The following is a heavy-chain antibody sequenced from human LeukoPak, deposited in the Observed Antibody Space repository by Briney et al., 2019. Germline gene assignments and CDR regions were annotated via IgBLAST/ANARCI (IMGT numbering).Heavy chain of an antibody. D-gene: IGHD6-19*01. CDR1: GGTFSDYY. V-gene: IGHV4-34*01. CDR2: INHSGSA. CDR3: ARGEGTLAGRRWPYQYYYYTDV. J-gene: IGHJ6*03. Sequence: SETLSLTCVVYGGTFSDYYWSWVRQPPGKGREWIGEINHSGSANYNPSLKRRATISLHTSNTQFSLKLSSVTAADTAMYYCARGEGTLAGRRWPYQYYYYTDVWGKGTTVTVSS.